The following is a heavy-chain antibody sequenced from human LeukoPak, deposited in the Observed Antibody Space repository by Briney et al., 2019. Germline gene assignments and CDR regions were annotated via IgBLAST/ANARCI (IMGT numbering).Heavy chain of an antibody. CDR3: ARHGQPHWFDP. CDR1: GGSISSSSYY. J-gene: IGHJ5*02. D-gene: IGHD2-2*01. V-gene: IGHV4-39*01. CDR2: IHYSGST. Sequence: TPSETLSLTCTVSGGSISSSSYYWGWIRQPPGKGLEWIGSIHYSGSTYYNPSLKSRVTISVDTSKNQFSLKLSSVTAADTAVYYCARHGQPHWFDPWGQGTLVTVSS.